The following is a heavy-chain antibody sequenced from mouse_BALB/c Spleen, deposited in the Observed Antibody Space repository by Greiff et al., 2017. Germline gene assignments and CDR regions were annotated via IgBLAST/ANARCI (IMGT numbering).Heavy chain of an antibody. CDR1: GFTFSSYA. J-gene: IGHJ3*01. Sequence: EVQVVESGGGLVKPGGSLKLSCAASGFTFSSYAMSWVRQTPEKRLEWVASISSGGSTYYPDSVKGRFTISRDNARNILYLQMSSLRSEDTAMYYCARKGGNYDYDGWGQGTLVTVSA. CDR3: ARKGGNYDYDG. D-gene: IGHD2-4*01. CDR2: ISSGGST. V-gene: IGHV5-6-5*01.